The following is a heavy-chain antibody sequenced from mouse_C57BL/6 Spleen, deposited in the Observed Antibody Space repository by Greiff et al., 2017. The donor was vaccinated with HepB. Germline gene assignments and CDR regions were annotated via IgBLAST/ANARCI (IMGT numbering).Heavy chain of an antibody. J-gene: IGHJ4*01. Sequence: VQLQQPGAELVRPGSSVKLSCKASGYTFTSYWMHWVKQRPIQGLEWIGNIDPSDSETHYNQKFKDKGTLTVDKSSSTAYMQLSSLTSEDSAVYYCARGDYDYEMDYWGQGTSVTVSS. D-gene: IGHD2-4*01. V-gene: IGHV1-52*01. CDR1: GYTFTSYW. CDR2: IDPSDSET. CDR3: ARGDYDYEMDY.